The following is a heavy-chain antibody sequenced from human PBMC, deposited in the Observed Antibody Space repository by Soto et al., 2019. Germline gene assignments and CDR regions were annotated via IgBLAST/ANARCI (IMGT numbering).Heavy chain of an antibody. D-gene: IGHD4-17*01. J-gene: IGHJ3*02. V-gene: IGHV4-61*01. CDR2: IYYSGSA. Sequence: SETLSLTCTVSGGSVNSGLYYWTWLRQTPGKGLDWIGRIYYSGSADYNSSLKSRVTISLDTSKNQFSLKLSSVTAADTAVYYCARKRGDYDAFDIWGQGTMVTVSS. CDR3: ARKRGDYDAFDI. CDR1: GGSVNSGLYY.